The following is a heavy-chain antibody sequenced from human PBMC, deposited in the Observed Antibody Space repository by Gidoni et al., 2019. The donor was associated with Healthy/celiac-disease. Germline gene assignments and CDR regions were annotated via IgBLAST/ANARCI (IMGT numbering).Heavy chain of an antibody. CDR1: GYTFTGYY. D-gene: IGHD4-17*01. CDR3: ARERPYGGNPVGDFDY. J-gene: IGHJ4*02. CDR2: INPNSGGT. V-gene: IGHV1-2*04. Sequence: QVQLVQSGAEVKKPGASVKVSCKASGYTFTGYYMHWVRQAPGQGLEWMGWINPNSGGTNYAQKFQGWVTMTRDTSISTAYMELSRLRSDDTAVYYCARERPYGGNPVGDFDYWGQGTLVTVSS.